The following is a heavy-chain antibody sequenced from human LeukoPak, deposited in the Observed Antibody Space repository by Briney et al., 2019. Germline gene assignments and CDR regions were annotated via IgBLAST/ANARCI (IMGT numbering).Heavy chain of an antibody. CDR2: ISDSGGSR. CDR3: AKGLERESRLDS. J-gene: IGHJ4*02. Sequence: PGGSLRLSCGAFGFTFSTYAMSWVRQAPGKGLEWVSGISDSGGSRHFADSVRGRFTISTDNSKNTLYLQMNSLRAEDTALYYCAKGLERESRLDSWGQGTLVTVSS. CDR1: GFTFSTYA. V-gene: IGHV3-23*01. D-gene: IGHD1-1*01.